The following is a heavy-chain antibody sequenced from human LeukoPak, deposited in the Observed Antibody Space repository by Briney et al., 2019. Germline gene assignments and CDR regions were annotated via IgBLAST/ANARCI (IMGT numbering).Heavy chain of an antibody. V-gene: IGHV1-2*02. CDR2: ISPNSGGT. CDR1: GYTFTGYY. CDR3: ARDYYDSSGYSGQYNWFAP. Sequence: ASVKVSCKASGYTFTGYYIHWVRRAPGQGLEWMGWISPNSGGTNYAQKFQGRVTMTRDTSISTAYMELSRLTPDDTAVYYCARDYYDSSGYSGQYNWFAPWGQGTLVTVSS. J-gene: IGHJ5*02. D-gene: IGHD3-22*01.